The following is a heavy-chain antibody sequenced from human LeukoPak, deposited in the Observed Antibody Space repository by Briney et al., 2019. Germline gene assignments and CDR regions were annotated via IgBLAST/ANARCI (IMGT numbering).Heavy chain of an antibody. D-gene: IGHD2-2*01. CDR2: IYHSGST. CDR1: GGSISSSNW. CDR3: ARSGYCSSTSCYLAYYYGMDV. V-gene: IGHV4-4*02. Sequence: PSGTLSLTCAVSGGSISSSNWWSWVRQPPGKGLEWIGEIYHSGSTNYNPSLKSRVTISVDKSKNQFSLKLSSVTAADTAVYYCARSGYCSSTSCYLAYYYGMDVWGKGTTVTVSS. J-gene: IGHJ6*01.